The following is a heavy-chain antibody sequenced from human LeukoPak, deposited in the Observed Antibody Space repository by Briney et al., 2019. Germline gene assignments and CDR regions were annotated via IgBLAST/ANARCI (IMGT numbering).Heavy chain of an antibody. D-gene: IGHD2-21*02. V-gene: IGHV3-23*01. Sequence: GGSLRLSCAASGFSLSTYAMSWVRQAPGKGLEWVSHFGGSGGTIYYADSVKDRFTISRDNSKNTLYLQMNSLRAEDTAVYYCAKSDCGGDCHLLDYWGQGTLVTVSS. J-gene: IGHJ4*02. CDR1: GFSLSTYA. CDR3: AKSDCGGDCHLLDY. CDR2: FGGSGGTI.